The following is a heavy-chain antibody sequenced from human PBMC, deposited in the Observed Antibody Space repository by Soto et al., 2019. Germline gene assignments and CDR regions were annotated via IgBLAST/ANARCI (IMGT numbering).Heavy chain of an antibody. CDR2: IIPIFGTA. CDR3: ARLITMVRGVIKPYYYYGMDV. CDR1: GGTFSSYA. V-gene: IGHV1-69*13. D-gene: IGHD3-10*01. J-gene: IGHJ6*02. Sequence: GASVKVSCKASGGTFSSYAISWVRQAPGQGLEWMGGIIPIFGTANYAQKFQGRVTITADESTSTAYMELSSLRSEDTAVYYCARLITMVRGVIKPYYYYGMDVWGQGTTVTAP.